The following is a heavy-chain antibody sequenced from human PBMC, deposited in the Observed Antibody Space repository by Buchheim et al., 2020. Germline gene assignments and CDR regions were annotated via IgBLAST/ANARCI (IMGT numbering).Heavy chain of an antibody. J-gene: IGHJ6*02. Sequence: QVQLVQSGAEVKKPGSSVKVSCKASGGTFSSYAISWVRQAPGQGLEWMGRIIPILGIANYAQKFQGRVTITADKSTSTAYMELSSLRSEDTAVYYCAEQGTGYSYGYGVSSMDVWGQGTT. D-gene: IGHD5-18*01. CDR3: AEQGTGYSYGYGVSSMDV. CDR1: GGTFSSYA. CDR2: IIPILGIA. V-gene: IGHV1-69*04.